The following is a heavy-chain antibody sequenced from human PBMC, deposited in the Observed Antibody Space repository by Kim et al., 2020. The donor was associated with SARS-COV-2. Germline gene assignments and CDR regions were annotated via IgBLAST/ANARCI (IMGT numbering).Heavy chain of an antibody. J-gene: IGHJ6*02. CDR3: ARAPLLWFGELDGMDV. D-gene: IGHD3-10*01. Sequence: SVTGRVTISRDNAKNTLYLQMNSLRAEDAAVYYCARAPLLWFGELDGMDVWGQGTTVTVSS. V-gene: IGHV3-53*01.